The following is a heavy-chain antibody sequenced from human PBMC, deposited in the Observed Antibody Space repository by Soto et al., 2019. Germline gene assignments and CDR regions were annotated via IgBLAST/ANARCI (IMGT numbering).Heavy chain of an antibody. Sequence: QVQLQQWGAGLLKPSETLSLTCAVYGGSFSGYYWSWIRQPPGKGLEWSGEINHSGSTNYNPSLKSRVTIAVDTSKNQFSLKLSSVTAADTAVYYCARGYYYMDVWGKGTTVTVSS. CDR2: INHSGST. J-gene: IGHJ6*03. CDR1: GGSFSGYY. CDR3: ARGYYYMDV. V-gene: IGHV4-34*01.